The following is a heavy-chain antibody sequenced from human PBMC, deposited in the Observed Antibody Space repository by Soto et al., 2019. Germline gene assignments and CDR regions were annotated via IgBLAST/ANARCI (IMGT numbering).Heavy chain of an antibody. CDR3: ARHEYYDILTGYYLVGMDV. CDR1: GYRFTSYW. Sequence: PGESLKISCKGSGYRFTSYWIGWVRQMPGKGLEWMGIIYPGDSDTRYSPSFQGQVTISADKSISTAYLQWSSLKASDTAMYYCARHEYYDILTGYYLVGMDVWGQGTTVTVSS. V-gene: IGHV5-51*01. J-gene: IGHJ6*02. D-gene: IGHD3-9*01. CDR2: IYPGDSDT.